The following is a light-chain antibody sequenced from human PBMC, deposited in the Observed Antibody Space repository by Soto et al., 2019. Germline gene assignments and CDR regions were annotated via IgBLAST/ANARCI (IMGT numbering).Light chain of an antibody. CDR1: QSVSSY. Sequence: EIVLTQSPATLSLSPGERATLSCRASQSVSSYLAWYQQKPGQAPRLLIYDASNRATGIPARFSGSGSGTDFTLPSSSLEPEDFAVYYCQQRSNWPPTFGGGTKVEIQ. CDR3: QQRSNWPPT. J-gene: IGKJ4*01. CDR2: DAS. V-gene: IGKV3-11*01.